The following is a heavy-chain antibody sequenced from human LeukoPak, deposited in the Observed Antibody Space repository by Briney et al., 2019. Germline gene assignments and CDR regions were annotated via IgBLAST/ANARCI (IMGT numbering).Heavy chain of an antibody. J-gene: IGHJ4*02. D-gene: IGHD5-18*01. Sequence: PGGSLRLSCAASIFAFSNDWMSWVRQAPGKGLECVATIKQDGSEKYYVDSVKGRFTISRDTANHSLYLQMNSLRAEDTAVYYCARVPGYSYGFFDYWGQGTLVTVSS. CDR2: IKQDGSEK. CDR1: IFAFSNDW. V-gene: IGHV3-7*03. CDR3: ARVPGYSYGFFDY.